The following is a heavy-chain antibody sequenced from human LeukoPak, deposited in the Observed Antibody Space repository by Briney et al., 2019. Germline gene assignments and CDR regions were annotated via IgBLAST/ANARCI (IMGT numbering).Heavy chain of an antibody. CDR1: GFTFSSHT. Sequence: GGSLRLSCAASGFTFSSHTMNWVRQAPGKGLEWVSSISSTSTSIYHADSVEGRFTISRDNTKNSLYLRMDSLRAEDTAVYYCARGFRAFDFWAQGTMVTVSS. CDR2: ISSTSTSI. J-gene: IGHJ3*01. CDR3: ARGFRAFDF. V-gene: IGHV3-21*01.